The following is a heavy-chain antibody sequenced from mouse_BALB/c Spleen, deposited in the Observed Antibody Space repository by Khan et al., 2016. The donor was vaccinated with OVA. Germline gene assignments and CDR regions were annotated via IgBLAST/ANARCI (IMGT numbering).Heavy chain of an antibody. J-gene: IGHJ4*01. Sequence: VELVESGPGLVAPSQSLSITCTISGFSLTNYGVHWVRQPPGKGLEWLVVIWSDGRTTYNSALKSRLTISKDKSKSQVFLKMNSLQTDDTAMYFCAGQPYYHYTIMAYWGPGTSVTVSS. V-gene: IGHV2-6-1*01. D-gene: IGHD2-4*01. CDR3: AGQPYYHYTIMAY. CDR1: GFSLTNYG. CDR2: IWSDGRT.